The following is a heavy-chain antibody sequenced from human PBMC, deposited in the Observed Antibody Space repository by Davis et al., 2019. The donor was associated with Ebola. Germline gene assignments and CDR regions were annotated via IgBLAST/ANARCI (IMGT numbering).Heavy chain of an antibody. CDR3: ARDPPYYYDSSGYYDNWFDP. CDR2: IIPIFGTA. V-gene: IGHV1-69*06. CDR1: GGTFSSYA. J-gene: IGHJ5*02. Sequence: AASVKVSCKASGGTFSSYAISWVRQAPGQGLEWMGGIIPIFGTANYAQKFQGRVTITADKSTSTAYMELSSLRSEDTAVYYCARDPPYYYDSSGYYDNWFDPWGQGTLVTVSS. D-gene: IGHD3-22*01.